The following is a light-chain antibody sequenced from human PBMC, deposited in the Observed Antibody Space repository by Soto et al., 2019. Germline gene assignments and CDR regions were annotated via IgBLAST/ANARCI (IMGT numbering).Light chain of an antibody. Sequence: DIQMTQFPSSLSASVGDRVNITCRASQGISTWLAWYQQKPERAPKCLIYAASRLQSGVPPRFSGRGSETDFTLTISSLQPEDFATYYCQQYNRYPRTFGQGTKVEIK. CDR3: QQYNRYPRT. CDR2: AAS. CDR1: QGISTW. V-gene: IGKV1D-16*01. J-gene: IGKJ1*01.